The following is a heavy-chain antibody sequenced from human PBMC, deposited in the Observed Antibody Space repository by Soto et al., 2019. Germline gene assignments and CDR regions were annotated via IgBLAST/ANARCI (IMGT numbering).Heavy chain of an antibody. CDR1: SGSISSSNYY. J-gene: IGHJ3*02. V-gene: IGHV4-39*01. CDR3: ASPSLGAFDI. CDR2: IYYSGST. Sequence: QLQLQESGPGLVKPSETLSLTGTVSSGSISSSNYYWGWIRQPPGKGLEWIGMIYYSGSTSYNPSFQSRVTISEDTSKNQFSLKMSAVTAADTALDYCASPSLGAFDISDPGTMVTVSS.